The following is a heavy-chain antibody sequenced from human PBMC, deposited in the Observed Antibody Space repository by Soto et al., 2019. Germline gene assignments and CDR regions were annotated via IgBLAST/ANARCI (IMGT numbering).Heavy chain of an antibody. CDR3: APPGDRSGFYPSYFDY. Sequence: GSLRLSCAGSGFTFDTYAMSWVRQTPGKGLEWVSGISRTGGSTYYADSVKGRFTISRDNSKNMLYLQMNSLRAEDTAVYYCAPPGDRSGFYPSYFDYWGQGPPVTVSS. V-gene: IGHV3-23*01. CDR2: ISRTGGST. J-gene: IGHJ4*02. CDR1: GFTFDTYA. D-gene: IGHD3-3*01.